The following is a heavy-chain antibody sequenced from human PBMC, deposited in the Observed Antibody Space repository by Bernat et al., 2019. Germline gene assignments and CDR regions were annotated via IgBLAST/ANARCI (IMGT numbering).Heavy chain of an antibody. V-gene: IGHV1-18*01. CDR1: GYTFTSYG. D-gene: IGHD3-3*01. Sequence: QVQLVQSGAEVKKPGASVKVSCKASGYTFTSYGISWVRQAPGQGLEWMGWISAYNGNTNYAQKLQGRVTMTTDTSTSTAYMELRSLRSDDTTVYYCARGPLEWLLYYYYYYMDVWGKGTTVTVSS. CDR2: ISAYNGNT. CDR3: ARGPLEWLLYYYYYYMDV. J-gene: IGHJ6*03.